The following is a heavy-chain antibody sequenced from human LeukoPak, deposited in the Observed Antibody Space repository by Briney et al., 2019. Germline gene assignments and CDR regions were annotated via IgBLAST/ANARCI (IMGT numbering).Heavy chain of an antibody. CDR2: IWYDGTNK. CDR1: GFTFSNYG. J-gene: IGHJ4*02. D-gene: IGHD6-13*01. V-gene: IGHV3-33*06. CDR3: AKDSGIAAAGTDY. Sequence: GRSLRLSCAASGFTFSNYGMHWVRQAPGKGLEWVADIWYDGTNKYYADSVKGRFTISRDNSRKTLYLQMNGLRAEDTALYYCAKDSGIAAAGTDYWGQGTLVTVSP.